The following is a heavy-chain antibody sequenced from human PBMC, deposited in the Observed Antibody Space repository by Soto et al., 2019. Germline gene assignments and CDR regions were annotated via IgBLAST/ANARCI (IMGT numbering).Heavy chain of an antibody. CDR2: INAGNGNT. CDR3: ARGPRIIVVVPAAMLYPSFDY. Sequence: ASVKVSCKASGYTFTSYAMHWVRQAPGQRLEWMGWINAGNGNTKYSQKFQGRVTITRDTSASTAYMELSSLRSEDTAVYYCARGPRIIVVVPAAMLYPSFDYWGQGTLVTVSS. J-gene: IGHJ4*02. D-gene: IGHD2-2*01. CDR1: GYTFTSYA. V-gene: IGHV1-3*01.